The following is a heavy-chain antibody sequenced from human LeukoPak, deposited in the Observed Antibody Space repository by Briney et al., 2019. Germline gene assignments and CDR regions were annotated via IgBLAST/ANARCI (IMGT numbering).Heavy chain of an antibody. CDR3: ARSSYSSSSSV. CDR2: ISSDGSEG. Sequence: GGSLRLSCAASGFTFSSYSMNWVRQAPGKGLEWVASISSDGSEGYYADVVKGRFTISRDNAKNSLYLQINSLRAEDTAVYYCARSSYSSSSSVWGQGTMVTVSS. V-gene: IGHV3-7*03. D-gene: IGHD6-6*01. CDR1: GFTFSSYS. J-gene: IGHJ3*01.